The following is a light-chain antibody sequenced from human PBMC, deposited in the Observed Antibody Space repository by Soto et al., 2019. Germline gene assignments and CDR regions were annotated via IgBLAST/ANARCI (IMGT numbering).Light chain of an antibody. J-gene: IGLJ2*01. Sequence: QSALTQPASVSGSPGQSITISCTGTSSDVGTYNLVSWYQQHPGKAPKLMIYEGSKRPSGVSNRFSGSKSGNTASLTISGLQAEDEAEYYCCSHAGSRNYVVFGGGTQLTVL. CDR3: CSHAGSRNYVV. V-gene: IGLV2-23*01. CDR2: EGS. CDR1: SSDVGTYNL.